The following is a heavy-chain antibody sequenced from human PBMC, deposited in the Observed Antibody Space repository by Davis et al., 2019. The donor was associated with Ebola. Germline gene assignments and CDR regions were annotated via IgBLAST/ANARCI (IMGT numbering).Heavy chain of an antibody. J-gene: IGHJ4*02. D-gene: IGHD3/OR15-3a*01. CDR3: ARVEGGSGLDY. CDR2: IYYSGST. Sequence: GSLRLSCPVSGGSISSYYWSCIRQPPGKGLEWIGYIYYSGSTNYNPSLKSRVTISVDTSKNQFSLKLSSVTAADTAVYYCARVEGGSGLDYWGQGTLVTVSS. V-gene: IGHV4-59*01. CDR1: GGSISSYY.